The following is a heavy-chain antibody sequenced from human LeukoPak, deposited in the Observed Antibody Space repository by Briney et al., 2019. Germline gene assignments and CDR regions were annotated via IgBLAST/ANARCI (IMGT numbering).Heavy chain of an antibody. Sequence: ASVKVSCKASGYTFTGYYMHWVRQAPGQGLEWMGWINPNSGGTNYAQKFQGRVTMTRDTSISTAYMELSRLRSDDTAVYYCARDAGLEWPYGMDVWGQGTTVTVSS. J-gene: IGHJ6*02. CDR1: GYTFTGYY. V-gene: IGHV1-2*02. D-gene: IGHD3-3*01. CDR3: ARDAGLEWPYGMDV. CDR2: INPNSGGT.